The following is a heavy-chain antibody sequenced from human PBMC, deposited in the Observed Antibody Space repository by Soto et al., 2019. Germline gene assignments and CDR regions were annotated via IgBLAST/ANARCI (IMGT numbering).Heavy chain of an antibody. D-gene: IGHD3-10*01. V-gene: IGHV3-23*01. Sequence: GSLRLPCSASGFAFSSHPMSWVRQAPEKGLEWVAGISDGGDLTYNADSVRGRFTISRDNSRNTLYLQMNSLRAEDTAVYYCARRVIGSSRAFDIWGQGTTVTVSS. J-gene: IGHJ3*02. CDR3: ARRVIGSSRAFDI. CDR2: ISDGGDLT. CDR1: GFAFSSHP.